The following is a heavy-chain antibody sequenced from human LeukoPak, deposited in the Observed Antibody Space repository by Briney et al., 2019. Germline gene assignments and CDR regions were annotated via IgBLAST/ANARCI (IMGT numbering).Heavy chain of an antibody. CDR3: ARAEDSSGLNAFDI. D-gene: IGHD6-19*01. CDR2: IYTSGST. V-gene: IGHV4-4*07. J-gene: IGHJ3*02. Sequence: PSETLSLTCTVSGGPISSYYWSWIRQPAGKGLEWIGRIYTSGSTNYNPSLKSRVTMSVDTSKNQFSLKLSSVTAADTAVYYCARAEDSSGLNAFDIWGQGTMVTVSS. CDR1: GGPISSYY.